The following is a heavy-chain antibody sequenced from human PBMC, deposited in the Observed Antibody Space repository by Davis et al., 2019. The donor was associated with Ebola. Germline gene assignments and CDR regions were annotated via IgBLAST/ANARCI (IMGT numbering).Heavy chain of an antibody. Sequence: SETLSLTCAVSGGSISSSNWWSWVRQPPGKGLEWIGEIYHSGSTNYNPSLKSRVTISVDTSKNQFSLKLSSVTAADTAVYYCAILLGRYYYYGMDVWGKGTTVTVSS. CDR1: GGSISSSNW. J-gene: IGHJ6*04. CDR2: IYHSGST. D-gene: IGHD2/OR15-2a*01. CDR3: AILLGRYYYYGMDV. V-gene: IGHV4-4*02.